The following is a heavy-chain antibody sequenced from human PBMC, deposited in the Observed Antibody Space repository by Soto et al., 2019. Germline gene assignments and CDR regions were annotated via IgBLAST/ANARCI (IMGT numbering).Heavy chain of an antibody. V-gene: IGHV3-11*01. CDR3: ANDEDGSGSYYQAVSDL. Sequence: GKGLEWVSYISSSSSTIYYADSVKGRFTISRDNAKNSLYLQMNSLRAEDTAVYYCANDEDGSGSYYQAVSDLLGQGTLVTVTP. CDR2: ISSSSSTI. D-gene: IGHD3-10*01. J-gene: IGHJ5*02.